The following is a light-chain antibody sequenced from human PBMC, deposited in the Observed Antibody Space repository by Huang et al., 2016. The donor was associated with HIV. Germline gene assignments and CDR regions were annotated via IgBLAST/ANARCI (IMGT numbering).Light chain of an antibody. CDR3: QQYYSSPQT. Sequence: DIIITQSPDSLAVSLGERATLNCRSSQSAYASFTSKDYMAWFQQKPGQPPRLLLFWASTRQAGVPDRFTGSGSGTHFTLTIASLEAEDAAIYYCQQYYSSPQTFGRGTRVEVK. CDR2: WAS. CDR1: QSAYASFTSKDY. J-gene: IGKJ4*01. V-gene: IGKV4-1*01.